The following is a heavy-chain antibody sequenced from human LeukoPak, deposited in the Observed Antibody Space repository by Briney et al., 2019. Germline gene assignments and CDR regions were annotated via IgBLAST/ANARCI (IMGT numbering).Heavy chain of an antibody. CDR1: GFTFSSYS. Sequence: PGGSLRLSCAASGFTFSSYSMNWVRQAPGKGLEWVSAISGSGGSTYYADSVKGRFTISRDNSKNTLYLQMNSLRAEDTAVYYCAKDREIHVLRFLEWLRDIYYYYGMDVWGQGTTVTVSS. J-gene: IGHJ6*02. V-gene: IGHV3-23*01. CDR3: AKDREIHVLRFLEWLRDIYYYYGMDV. D-gene: IGHD3-3*01. CDR2: ISGSGGST.